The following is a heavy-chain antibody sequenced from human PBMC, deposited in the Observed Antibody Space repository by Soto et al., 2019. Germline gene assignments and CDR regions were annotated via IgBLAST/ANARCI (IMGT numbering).Heavy chain of an antibody. V-gene: IGHV4-31*03. CDR1: GGSISSGGYY. CDR2: IYYSGST. Sequence: SETLSLTCTVSGGSISSGGYYWSWIRQHPGKGLEWIGYIYYSGSTYYNPSLKSRVTISVDTSKNQFSLKLSSVTAADTAVYYCAREYDPSWFDAWGQGTLVTVSS. CDR3: AREYDPSWFDA. J-gene: IGHJ5*02. D-gene: IGHD2-8*01.